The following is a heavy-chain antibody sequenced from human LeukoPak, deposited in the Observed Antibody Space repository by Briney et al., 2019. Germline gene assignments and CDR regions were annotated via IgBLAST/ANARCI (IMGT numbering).Heavy chain of an antibody. CDR2: IYYSGST. D-gene: IGHD3-22*01. CDR1: GGSISSSNW. J-gene: IGHJ4*02. CDR3: ARRGGGYYSKRYFDY. Sequence: PSETLSLTCAVSGGSISSSNWWSWVRQPPGKGLEWIGEIYYSGSTYYNPSLKSRVTISVDTSKNQFSLKLSSVTAADTAVYYCARRGGGYYSKRYFDYWGQGTLVTVSS. V-gene: IGHV4-4*02.